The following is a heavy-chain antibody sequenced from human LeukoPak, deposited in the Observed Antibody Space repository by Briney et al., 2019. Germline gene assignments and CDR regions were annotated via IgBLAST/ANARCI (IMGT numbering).Heavy chain of an antibody. CDR1: GFTFSSYS. CDR2: ISGSSSYI. J-gene: IGHJ6*04. V-gene: IGHV3-21*01. D-gene: IGHD5-18*01. CDR3: ARDTGMVSSDYGLDV. Sequence: PGRSLRLSCAASGFTFSSYSMNWVRQAPGKGLEWVSYISGSSSYIYYADSVKGRFSISRDNAKNSLYLQMNSLRAEDTAVYFCARDTGMVSSDYGLDVWGKGTTVIVSS.